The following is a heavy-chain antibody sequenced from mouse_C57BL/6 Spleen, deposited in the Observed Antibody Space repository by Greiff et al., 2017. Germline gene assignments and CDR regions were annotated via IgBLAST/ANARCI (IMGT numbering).Heavy chain of an antibody. CDR1: GYNFKNSC. CDR2: IDPANGNT. J-gene: IGHJ4*01. D-gene: IGHD2-4*01. Sequence: EVKLQQSVAELVRPGASVKLSCTASGYNFKNSCMHWVKQRPEQGLEWIGRIDPANGNTKYAPKFQGKATMTADKSSNTAYLQLSSLTSEDTAIDFCARGDDDAMDYWGQGTSVTVSS. V-gene: IGHV14-3*01. CDR3: ARGDDDAMDY.